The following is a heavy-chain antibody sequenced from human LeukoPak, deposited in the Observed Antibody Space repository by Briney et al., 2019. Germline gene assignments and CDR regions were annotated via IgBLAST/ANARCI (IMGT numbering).Heavy chain of an antibody. CDR3: AKDRECTYRLGAFDY. Sequence: GGSLRLSCAASGFTFSSYAMSWVRQAPGKGLEWVSGISGSGGNTYYADSVKGRFTISRDNSKNILYLQMNSLRAEDTAIYYCAKDRECTYRLGAFDYWGPGTLVTVSS. D-gene: IGHD3-16*01. V-gene: IGHV3-23*01. CDR1: GFTFSSYA. CDR2: ISGSGGNT. J-gene: IGHJ4*02.